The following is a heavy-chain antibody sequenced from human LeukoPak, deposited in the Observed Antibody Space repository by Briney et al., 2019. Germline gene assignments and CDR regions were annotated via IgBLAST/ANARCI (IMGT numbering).Heavy chain of an antibody. V-gene: IGHV5-51*01. CDR3: AKPAYCGGDYYSLGAFDI. CDR1: GYSFTSYW. D-gene: IGHD2-21*02. CDR2: IYPGDSDT. Sequence: GESPKISCKGSGYSFTSYWIGWVRQMPGKGLEWMGIIYPGDSDTRYSPSFQGQVTISADKSISTAYLQWSSLKASDTAMYYCAKPAYCGGDYYSLGAFDIWGQGTMVTVSS. J-gene: IGHJ3*02.